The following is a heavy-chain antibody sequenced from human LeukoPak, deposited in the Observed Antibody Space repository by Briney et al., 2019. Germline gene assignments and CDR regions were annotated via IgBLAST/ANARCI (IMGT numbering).Heavy chain of an antibody. V-gene: IGHV4-34*01. CDR2: INHSGST. Sequence: SETLSLTCAVYGGSFSGYYLSWIRQPPGKGLEWIGEINHSGSTNYNPSLKSRVTISVDTSKNQFSLKLSSVTAADTAVYYCARRPRASGIFDYWGQSTLVTVSS. CDR3: ARRPRASGIFDY. J-gene: IGHJ4*02. D-gene: IGHD1-1*01. CDR1: GGSFSGYY.